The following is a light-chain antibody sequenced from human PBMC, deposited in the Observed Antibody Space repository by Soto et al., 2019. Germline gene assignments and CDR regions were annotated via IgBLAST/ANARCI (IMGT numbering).Light chain of an antibody. V-gene: IGLV1-40*01. Sequence: QLVLTQPPSVSGAPGQRVTISCTGSSSNIGAGYNVHWYQQLPGTVPKLLIYGNSNRPSGVPDRFSGSKSGTSASLAITGLQAEDEADYYCQSYDSSLSGFYVFGTGTKVTVL. CDR3: QSYDSSLSGFYV. J-gene: IGLJ1*01. CDR1: SSNIGAGYN. CDR2: GNS.